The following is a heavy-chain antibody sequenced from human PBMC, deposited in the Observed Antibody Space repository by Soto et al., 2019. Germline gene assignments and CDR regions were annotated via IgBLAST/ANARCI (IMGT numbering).Heavy chain of an antibody. D-gene: IGHD3-16*01. CDR3: ARDHYEGPPLAYFDY. CDR1: GGTFSSYA. CDR2: IIPIFGTA. V-gene: IGHV1-69*01. J-gene: IGHJ4*02. Sequence: QVQLVQSGAEVKKPGSSVKVSCKASGGTFSSYAISWVRQAPGQGLEWMGGIIPIFGTANYAQKFQGRVTIIADESTSTAYMELSSLRSEDTAVYYCARDHYEGPPLAYFDYWGQGTLVTVSS.